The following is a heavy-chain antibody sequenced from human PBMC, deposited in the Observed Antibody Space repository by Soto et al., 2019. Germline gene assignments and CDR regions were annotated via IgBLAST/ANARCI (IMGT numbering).Heavy chain of an antibody. CDR3: EKDMGDYSNYGEEG. CDR2: ISWNSGSI. V-gene: IGHV3-9*01. J-gene: IGHJ4*02. D-gene: IGHD4-4*01. CDR1: GFTFDDDA. Sequence: EVQLVESGGGLVQHGRSLRLSCAASGFTFDDDAMHWVRQAPGTGLEWVSGISWNSGSIGYADSVKGRFTISRDNAKNSLYLQMNSLRAEDTALYDCEKDMGDYSNYGEEGWGQGTLVTVSS.